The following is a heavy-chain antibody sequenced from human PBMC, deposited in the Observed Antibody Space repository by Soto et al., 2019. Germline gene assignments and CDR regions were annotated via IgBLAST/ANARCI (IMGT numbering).Heavy chain of an antibody. CDR3: AADLRRDNWFDP. D-gene: IGHD3-10*01. CDR1: GFSFTSSA. J-gene: IGHJ5*02. V-gene: IGHV1-58*01. CDR2: IVVGSGNT. Sequence: GASVKVSCKASGFSFTSSAVQWVRLARGQRLEWIGWIVVGSGNTNYAQKFQERVTITRDMSTSTAYMELSSLRSEDTAVYYCAADLRRDNWFDPWGQGTLVTVSS.